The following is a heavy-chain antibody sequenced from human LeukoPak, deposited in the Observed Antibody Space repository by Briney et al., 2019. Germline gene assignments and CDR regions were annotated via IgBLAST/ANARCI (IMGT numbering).Heavy chain of an antibody. D-gene: IGHD4-17*01. Sequence: ASVKVSCKASGYTFTTYGISWVRQAPGHGLEWMGWISAYNGNTNYAQKLQGRVTMTTDTSTSTAYMELRSLRSDDTAVYYCARRMTTVTTFDYWGQGTLVTVSS. CDR3: ARRMTTVTTFDY. V-gene: IGHV1-18*01. CDR2: ISAYNGNT. CDR1: GYTFTTYG. J-gene: IGHJ4*02.